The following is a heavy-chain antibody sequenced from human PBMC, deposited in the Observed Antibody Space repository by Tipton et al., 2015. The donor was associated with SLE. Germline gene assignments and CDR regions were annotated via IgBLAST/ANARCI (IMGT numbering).Heavy chain of an antibody. J-gene: IGHJ6*03. CDR2: IHNSGST. D-gene: IGHD4-17*01. CDR1: GGSFSDYY. V-gene: IGHV4-34*01. CDR3: ARGLRTVTNYYYYSMDV. Sequence: TLSLTCAVYGGSFSDYYWTWLRQPPGKGLQWIGEIHNSGSTTDNPSLTSRVTISVDTSKNQFSLKLNSVTAADTAVYYCARGLRTVTNYYYYSMDVWGKGTTVTVSS.